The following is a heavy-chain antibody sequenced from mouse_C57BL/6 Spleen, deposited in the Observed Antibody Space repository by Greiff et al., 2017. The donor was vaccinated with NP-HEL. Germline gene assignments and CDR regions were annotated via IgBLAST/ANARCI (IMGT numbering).Heavy chain of an antibody. CDR2: ISSGSSTI. CDR1: GFTFSDYG. J-gene: IGHJ2*01. Sequence: EVKLVESGGGLVKPGGSLKLSCAASGFTFSDYGMHWVRQAPEKGLEWVAYISSGSSTIYYADTVQGRFTISRDNAKNTLFLQMTSLRSEDTAMYYCARRAPYGSSPYYFDYWGQGTTLTVSS. V-gene: IGHV5-17*01. D-gene: IGHD1-1*01. CDR3: ARRAPYGSSPYYFDY.